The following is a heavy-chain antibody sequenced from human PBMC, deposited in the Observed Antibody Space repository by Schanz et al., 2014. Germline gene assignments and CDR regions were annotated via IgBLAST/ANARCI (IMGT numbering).Heavy chain of an antibody. J-gene: IGHJ4*02. Sequence: EVQLVESGGNLVQPGGSLRLSCAASVFTFSSYSMNWVRQAPGKGLEWISSMYINSGSTQYADSVKGRFIISRDNAKNSLYLQMNSLRVEDTAVYYCAKGFGGYDLVLDYWGQGTLVTVSS. CDR1: VFTFSSYS. D-gene: IGHD5-12*01. V-gene: IGHV3-48*01. CDR2: MYINSGST. CDR3: AKGFGGYDLVLDY.